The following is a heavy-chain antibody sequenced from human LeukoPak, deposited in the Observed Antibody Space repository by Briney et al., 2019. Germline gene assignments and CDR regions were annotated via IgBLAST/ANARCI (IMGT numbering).Heavy chain of an antibody. CDR3: ARDRDSIAAGFDY. CDR1: GFAFGSSP. D-gene: IGHD6-13*01. Sequence: GGSLRLSCEATGFAFGSSPMSWVRQAPGKGLEWVSSISVGGDYIYYADSVRGRFTISRDNSKSTLYLQMNSLRAEDTAVYYCARDRDSIAAGFDYWGQGTLVTVSS. J-gene: IGHJ4*02. V-gene: IGHV3-23*01. CDR2: ISVGGDYI.